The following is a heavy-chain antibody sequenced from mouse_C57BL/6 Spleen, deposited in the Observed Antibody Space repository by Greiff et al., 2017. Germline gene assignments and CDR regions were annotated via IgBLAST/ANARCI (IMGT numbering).Heavy chain of an antibody. CDR3: ASFHGSNWYFEV. J-gene: IGHJ1*03. Sequence: QVQLQQSGAELVRPGTSVKVSCKASGYAFTNYLIEWVKQRPGQGLEWIGVINPGSGGTNYNEKFKCKGTLTADKYSSTAYMQLSSLTSADAAVYFGASFHGSNWYFEVWGTGTTVTVAS. CDR2: INPGSGGT. D-gene: IGHD1-2*01. V-gene: IGHV1-54*01. CDR1: GYAFTNYL.